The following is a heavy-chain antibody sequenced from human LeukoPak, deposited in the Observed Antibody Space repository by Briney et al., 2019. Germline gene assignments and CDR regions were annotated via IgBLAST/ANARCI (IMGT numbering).Heavy chain of an antibody. J-gene: IGHJ4*02. D-gene: IGHD4-17*01. V-gene: IGHV3-21*01. Sequence: GEPLRLSCAASGFTFSSYSMNWVRHAPATGLEWVSSISSSSSYTYYADSVKTRFIISRDNAKNSLYLQMNSLRAEDTAVYYCARDKYDYGDYRTGSGDYWGQGTLVTVSS. CDR2: ISSSSSYT. CDR1: GFTFSSYS. CDR3: ARDKYDYGDYRTGSGDY.